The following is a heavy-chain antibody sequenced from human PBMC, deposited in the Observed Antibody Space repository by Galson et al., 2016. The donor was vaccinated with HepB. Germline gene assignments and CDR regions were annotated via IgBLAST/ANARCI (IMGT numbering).Heavy chain of an antibody. D-gene: IGHD3-10*01. CDR1: GFTFSHYA. Sequence: SLRLSCAASGFTFSHYAMNWVRQAPGKGLDWVSGISGRGGRTYYGNSVKGRFTISRDTSKNTLYLQMNNLRVEDTAVYYCVKEGAWFGGGWFDPWGQGTLVIVSS. CDR3: VKEGAWFGGGWFDP. J-gene: IGHJ5*01. CDR2: ISGRGGRT. V-gene: IGHV3-23*01.